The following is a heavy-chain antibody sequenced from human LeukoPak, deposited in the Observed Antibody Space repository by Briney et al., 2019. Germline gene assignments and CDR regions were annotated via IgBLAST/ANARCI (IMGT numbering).Heavy chain of an antibody. D-gene: IGHD2-2*01. Sequence: GGSLRLSCAASGFTFSSYWMHWVRHAPGKGLVWVSRIKYDGRETVYADSVKGRFTISRDNAKNTLYLHMNGLGAEDTAVYYCTRESGPAGLGDWGQGTLVSVSS. CDR2: IKYDGRET. J-gene: IGHJ4*02. V-gene: IGHV3-74*01. CDR1: GFTFSSYW. CDR3: TRESGPAGLGD.